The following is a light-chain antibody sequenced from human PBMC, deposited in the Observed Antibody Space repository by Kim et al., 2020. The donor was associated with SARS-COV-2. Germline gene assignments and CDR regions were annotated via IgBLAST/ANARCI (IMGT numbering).Light chain of an antibody. CDR1: SSDVGGYNY. V-gene: IGLV2-11*01. Sequence: QAVAISCTGTSSDVGGYNYVSWYQQYPGKGPKLMIYDVTRRPSGVTDRFSGSKSGNTASLTISGLQADDEADYYCCSYAGSYNWVFGGGTKLTVL. CDR2: DVT. CDR3: CSYAGSYNWV. J-gene: IGLJ3*02.